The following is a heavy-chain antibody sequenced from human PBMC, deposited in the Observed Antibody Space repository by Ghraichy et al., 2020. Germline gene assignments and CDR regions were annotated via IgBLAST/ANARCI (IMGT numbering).Heavy chain of an antibody. D-gene: IGHD1/OR15-1a*01. CDR2: IYYSGST. CDR1: GGSISSYY. V-gene: IGHV4-59*08. CDR3: ARWENNGEGWFDP. J-gene: IGHJ5*02. Sequence: SETLSLTCTVSGGSISSYYWSWIRQPPGKGLAWIGFIYYSGSTNYNPSLKRRFTISVDTSKNQFSLKLSSVTAADTAVYYCARWENNGEGWFDPWGQGTLVNVSS.